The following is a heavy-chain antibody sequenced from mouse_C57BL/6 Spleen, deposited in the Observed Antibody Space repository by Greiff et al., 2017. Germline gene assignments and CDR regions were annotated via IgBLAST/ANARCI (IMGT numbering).Heavy chain of an antibody. Sequence: VQLQQSGPELVKPGASVKMSCKASGYTFTDYNMHWVKQSHGKSLEWIGYINPNNGGTSYNQKFKGKATLTVNKSSSTAYMELRSLTSEDSAVYYCAREKDGNYGDFDVWGTGTTVTVSS. J-gene: IGHJ1*03. CDR2: INPNNGGT. D-gene: IGHD2-1*01. V-gene: IGHV1-22*01. CDR3: AREKDGNYGDFDV. CDR1: GYTFTDYN.